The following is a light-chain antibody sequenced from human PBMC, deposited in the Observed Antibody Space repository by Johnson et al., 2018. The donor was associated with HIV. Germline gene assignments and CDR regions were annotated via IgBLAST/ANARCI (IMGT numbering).Light chain of an antibody. Sequence: QSVLTQPPSVSAAPGQKVTISCSGSSSNIRNNYVSWYQQLPGTAPKLLIYENNKPPSGIPDRFSGSKSVTSATLGITGLQTGDEADYYCGTWDSSLSAGGVFGTGTKVTVL. CDR3: GTWDSSLSAGGV. CDR1: SSNIRNNY. CDR2: ENN. J-gene: IGLJ1*01. V-gene: IGLV1-51*02.